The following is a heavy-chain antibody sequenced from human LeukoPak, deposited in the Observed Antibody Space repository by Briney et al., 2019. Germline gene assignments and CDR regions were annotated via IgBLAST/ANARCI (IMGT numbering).Heavy chain of an antibody. CDR3: ARGSEGYCSGGGCYYGMDV. V-gene: IGHV3-21*01. Sequence: PGGSLRLSCAASGFTFSSYTMNWVRQAPGKGLEWVSYISSSSSYIYYADSVKGRFTISRDNAVNSLYLQMNSLRAEDTAVYYCARGSEGYCSGGGCYYGMDVWGQGTTVTVSS. D-gene: IGHD2-15*01. CDR2: ISSSSSYI. CDR1: GFTFSSYT. J-gene: IGHJ6*01.